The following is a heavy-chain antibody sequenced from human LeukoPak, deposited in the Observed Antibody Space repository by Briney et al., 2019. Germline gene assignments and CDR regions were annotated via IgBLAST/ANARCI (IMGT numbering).Heavy chain of an antibody. Sequence: GGSLRLSCAASGFTFSSYAMHWVRQAPGKGLEWVAVISYDGSNKYYADSVKGRFTISRDNSKNTLYLQMYSLRAEDTAVYYCARADQGVAFDIWGQGTMVTVSS. CDR2: ISYDGSNK. D-gene: IGHD2-8*01. V-gene: IGHV3-30-3*01. J-gene: IGHJ3*02. CDR1: GFTFSSYA. CDR3: ARADQGVAFDI.